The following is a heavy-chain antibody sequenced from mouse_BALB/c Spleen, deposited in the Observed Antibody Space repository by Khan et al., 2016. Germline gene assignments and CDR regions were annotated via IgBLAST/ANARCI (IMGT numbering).Heavy chain of an antibody. Sequence: QVQLQQSGAELVRPGASVKLSCKALGYTFTDYEMHWVRQTPVHGLEWIGGFHPGSGGTAYNQRFKGKATLTDDKSSNTAYMELSSLTSEDSAVYYCTNRYEAWFTYWGQGTLVTVSA. CDR1: GYTFTDYE. CDR2: FHPGSGGT. V-gene: IGHV1-15*01. D-gene: IGHD2-14*01. CDR3: TNRYEAWFTY. J-gene: IGHJ3*01.